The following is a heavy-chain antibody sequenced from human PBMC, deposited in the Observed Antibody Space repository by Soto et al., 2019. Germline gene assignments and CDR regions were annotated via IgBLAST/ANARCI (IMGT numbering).Heavy chain of an antibody. CDR2: IVVGSGNT. CDR1: GFTFTSSA. J-gene: IGHJ3*02. Sequence: GASVKVSCKASGFTFTSSAVQGVRQARGQRLEWIGWIVVGSGNTNYAQKFQERVTITRDMSTSTAYMELSSLRSEDTAVYYCAAPYCSGGSCYPYAFDIWGQGTMVTVSS. CDR3: AAPYCSGGSCYPYAFDI. V-gene: IGHV1-58*01. D-gene: IGHD2-15*01.